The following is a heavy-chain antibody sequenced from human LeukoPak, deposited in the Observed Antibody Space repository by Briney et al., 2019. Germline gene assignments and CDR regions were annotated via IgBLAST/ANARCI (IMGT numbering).Heavy chain of an antibody. Sequence: SETLSLTCAVYGGSFSDYFWSWIRQPPGKGLEWIGEISHSGSTTYNPSLRSRVTISGDTSKKQFSLKLGSVTAADTAVYYCVTYYYGSSAPKRNYWGQGILVTVSS. D-gene: IGHD3-22*01. V-gene: IGHV4-34*01. CDR3: VTYYYGSSAPKRNY. CDR2: ISHSGST. J-gene: IGHJ4*02. CDR1: GGSFSDYF.